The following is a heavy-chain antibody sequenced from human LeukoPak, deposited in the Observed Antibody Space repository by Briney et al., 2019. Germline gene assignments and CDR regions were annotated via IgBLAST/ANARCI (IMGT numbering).Heavy chain of an antibody. J-gene: IGHJ1*01. CDR2: IRSSSAYI. V-gene: IGHV3-21*01. CDR1: GFTFSTYS. Sequence: GGSLRLSCAASGFTFSTYSMNWVRQGQGEGLEWVSSIRSSSAYIYYADSVKGRFTTSRDNAKNSLYLQMNSLRAEDTAVYYCARDLTMATTAYLHHWGQGTLVIVSS. CDR3: ARDLTMATTAYLHH. D-gene: IGHD4-17*01.